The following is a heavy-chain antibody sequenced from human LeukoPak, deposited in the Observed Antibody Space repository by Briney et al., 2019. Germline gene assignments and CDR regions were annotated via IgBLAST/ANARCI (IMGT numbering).Heavy chain of an antibody. CDR2: IYHSGST. J-gene: IGHJ4*02. CDR3: ARVSLPPLSGPTEDY. D-gene: IGHD5-12*01. CDR1: GGSISSGGYY. Sequence: SQTLSLTCTVSGGSISSGGYYWSWIRQPPGKGLEWIGYIYHSGSTYYNPSLKSRVTISVDRSKNQFSLKLSSVTAADTAVYYCARVSLPPLSGPTEDYWGQGTLVTVSS. V-gene: IGHV4-30-2*01.